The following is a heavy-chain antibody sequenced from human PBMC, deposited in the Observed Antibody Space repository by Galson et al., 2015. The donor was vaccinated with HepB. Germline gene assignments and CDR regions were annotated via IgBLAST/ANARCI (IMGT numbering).Heavy chain of an antibody. CDR1: GYTFSSYS. D-gene: IGHD2-15*01. CDR2: ISPHNRDT. J-gene: IGHJ5*02. CDR3: ARGALVVAVGATQNNWFDP. Sequence: SVKVSCKASGYTFSSYSITWVRQAPGQGLEWVGWISPHNRDTNYAQNFQGRVTMTTDTSTSTAYMELRSLRSDDTAVYYCARGALVVAVGATQNNWFDPWGPGTLVTVSS. V-gene: IGHV1-18*01.